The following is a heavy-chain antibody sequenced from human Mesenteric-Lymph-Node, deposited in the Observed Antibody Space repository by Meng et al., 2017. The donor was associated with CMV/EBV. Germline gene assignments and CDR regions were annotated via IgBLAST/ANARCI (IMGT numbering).Heavy chain of an antibody. CDR2: ISPSGGST. Sequence: GESLKISCAASGFTFDDYAMHWVRQAPGKGLEWVSNISPSGGSTYYADSVKGRFTISRDNSENTLFLQMSSLSADDTAVYYCAKVAEDCGGGSCYPPPDYWGQGTPVTVSS. V-gene: IGHV3-23*01. CDR1: GFTFDDYA. J-gene: IGHJ4*02. D-gene: IGHD2-15*01. CDR3: AKVAEDCGGGSCYPPPDY.